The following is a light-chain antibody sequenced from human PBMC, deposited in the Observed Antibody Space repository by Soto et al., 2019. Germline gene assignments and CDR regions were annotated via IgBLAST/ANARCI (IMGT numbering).Light chain of an antibody. J-gene: IGKJ3*01. Sequence: DIQMTQSPSSLSASVGDRVTITCQASQDIGNYLNWYQHKPGKAPKLLLYDASTLHTGVPSRFSGSGSGTDFTLTISSLQPEDFATYYCQQSYSTPPDFGPGTKVDIK. CDR3: QQSYSTPPD. CDR1: QDIGNY. V-gene: IGKV1-39*01. CDR2: DAS.